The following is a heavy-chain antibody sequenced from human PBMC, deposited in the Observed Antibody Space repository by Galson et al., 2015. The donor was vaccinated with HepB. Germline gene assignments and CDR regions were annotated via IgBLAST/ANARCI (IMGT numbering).Heavy chain of an antibody. D-gene: IGHD4-17*01. J-gene: IGHJ5*02. CDR3: ARGGYSDEWTAS. V-gene: IGHV3-11*06. CDR1: GFTFSDFY. CDR2: ISPESGHT. Sequence: SLRLSCAASGFTFSDFYMHWIRQAPGKGLEWISYISPESGHTHYAASVKGRFTISRDDSKNSLFLQMNSLRVEDAGVYFCARGGYSDEWTASWGQGTPVTVST.